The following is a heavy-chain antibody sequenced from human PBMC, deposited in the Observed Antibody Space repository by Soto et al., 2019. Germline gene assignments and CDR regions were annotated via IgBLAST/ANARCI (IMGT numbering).Heavy chain of an antibody. CDR2: MNPNSGNT. D-gene: IGHD3-10*01. CDR1: GYTFSSYD. Sequence: ASVKVSCKASGYTFSSYDINWVRQAAGQGLEWMGWMNPNSGNTGSAQKFQGRVTMTRNTAISTAYMELSSLRSEDTAVYYCARQEDYYYGAGSSSRYFDYWGQGTLVTVSS. CDR3: ARQEDYYYGAGSSSRYFDY. V-gene: IGHV1-8*01. J-gene: IGHJ4*02.